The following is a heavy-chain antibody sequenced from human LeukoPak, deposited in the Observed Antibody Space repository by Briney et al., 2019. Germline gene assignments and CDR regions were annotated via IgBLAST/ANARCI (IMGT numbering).Heavy chain of an antibody. D-gene: IGHD2-8*01. V-gene: IGHV1-2*02. CDR2: INTNTGET. CDR3: ARWGGVQFDP. Sequence: REASVKVSCKASGYTFTGYYMNWVRQAPGQGLEWMGWINTNTGETNYAQKFQGRVTMTRDTSISTVYMELTSLTSDDTAVYYCARWGGVQFDPWGQGTLVTVSS. CDR1: GYTFTGYY. J-gene: IGHJ5*02.